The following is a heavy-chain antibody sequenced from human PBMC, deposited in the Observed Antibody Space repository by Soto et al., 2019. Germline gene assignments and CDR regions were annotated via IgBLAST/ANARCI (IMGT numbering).Heavy chain of an antibody. Sequence: ASVKFSCKASGYTFTSYGISWVRQAPGQGLECMGWISAYNGNTNYAQKLQGRVTMTTXTXXSXXXMXLXXLRXDXTAVYYCARARLTIAVANDYWGQGTLVTVSS. D-gene: IGHD6-19*01. J-gene: IGHJ4*02. V-gene: IGHV1-18*04. CDR1: GYTFTSYG. CDR2: ISAYNGNT. CDR3: ARARLTIAVANDY.